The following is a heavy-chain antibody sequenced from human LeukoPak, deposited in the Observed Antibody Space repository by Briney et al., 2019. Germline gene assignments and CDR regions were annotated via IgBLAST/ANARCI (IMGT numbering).Heavy chain of an antibody. CDR2: ISAYNGNT. CDR3: ARDLLTTVTTRGATDY. D-gene: IGHD4-17*01. CDR1: GYTFTSYG. Sequence: GASVKVSCKASGYTFTSYGISWVRQAPGQGLEWMGWISAYNGNTNYAQKLQGRVTMTTDTSTSTAYMELRSLRSDDTAVYYCARDLLTTVTTRGATDYWGQGTLVTVSS. V-gene: IGHV1-18*01. J-gene: IGHJ4*02.